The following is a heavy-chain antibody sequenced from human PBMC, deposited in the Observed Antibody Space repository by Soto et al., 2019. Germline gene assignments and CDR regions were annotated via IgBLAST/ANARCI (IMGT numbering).Heavy chain of an antibody. CDR1: GYTFTGYY. CDR3: ARDNIVVVTPSPRAAFDI. D-gene: IGHD2-21*02. Sequence: SVKVSCKASGYTFTGYYMHWVRQAPGQGPEWMGGIIPIFGTANYAQKFQGRVTITADESTSTAYMELSSLRSEDTAVYYCARDNIVVVTPSPRAAFDISGQGTMVTVSS. CDR2: IIPIFGTA. V-gene: IGHV1-69*01. J-gene: IGHJ3*02.